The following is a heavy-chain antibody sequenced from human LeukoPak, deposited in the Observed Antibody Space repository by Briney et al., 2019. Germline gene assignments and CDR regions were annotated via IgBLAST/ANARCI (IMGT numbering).Heavy chain of an antibody. J-gene: IGHJ6*02. Sequence: GASVKVSCKASGYTFTSYGISWVRQAPGQGLEWMGWIGAYNGNTNYAQKLQGRVTMTTDTSTSTAYMELRSLRSDDTAVYYCARYIVVVVAATPASDYYYGMDVWGQGTTVTVSS. V-gene: IGHV1-18*01. CDR2: IGAYNGNT. CDR3: ARYIVVVVAATPASDYYYGMDV. D-gene: IGHD2-15*01. CDR1: GYTFTSYG.